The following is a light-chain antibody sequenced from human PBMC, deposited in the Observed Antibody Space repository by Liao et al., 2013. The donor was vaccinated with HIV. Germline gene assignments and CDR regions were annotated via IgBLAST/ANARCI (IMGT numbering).Light chain of an antibody. CDR3: QAWDSSTVV. CDR2: KIA. V-gene: IGLV3-1*01. Sequence: SYELTQPPSVSVSPGQTASITCSGDKLGDKYALLVSAEARPVPCAGPSIKIASGPQGSLSDSLAPTLGTQPRLTISGTQAMDEADYYCQAWDSSTVVFGGGTKLTVL. CDR1: KLGDKY. J-gene: IGLJ2*01.